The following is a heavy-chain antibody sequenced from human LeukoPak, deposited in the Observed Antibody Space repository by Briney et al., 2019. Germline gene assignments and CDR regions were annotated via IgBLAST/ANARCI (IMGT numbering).Heavy chain of an antibody. CDR3: ARRPIVVVPAAILDY. J-gene: IGHJ4*02. CDR2: FYNSGST. V-gene: IGHV4-59*12. D-gene: IGHD2-2*01. Sequence: PSEALSLTCTFSGGSISSYYWTWFRQPPGKGLEWIGSFYNSGSTSYNPSLGSRVTISLDTSKNQFSLKLSSVTAADTAVYYCARRPIVVVPAAILDYWGQGTLVTVSS. CDR1: GGSISSYY.